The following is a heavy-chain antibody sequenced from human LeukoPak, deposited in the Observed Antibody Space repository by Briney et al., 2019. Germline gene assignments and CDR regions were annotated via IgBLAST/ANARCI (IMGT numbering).Heavy chain of an antibody. CDR1: GFTFSSYA. Sequence: QAGGSLRLSCAASGFTFSSYAMHWVRQAPGKGLEWVAVISYDGSNKYYADSVKGRFTISRDNSKNTLYLQMNSLRAEDTAVYYCARDLGCSSTSCYASPYYYGMDVWGQGTTVTVSS. J-gene: IGHJ6*02. D-gene: IGHD2-2*01. CDR3: ARDLGCSSTSCYASPYYYGMDV. CDR2: ISYDGSNK. V-gene: IGHV3-30-3*01.